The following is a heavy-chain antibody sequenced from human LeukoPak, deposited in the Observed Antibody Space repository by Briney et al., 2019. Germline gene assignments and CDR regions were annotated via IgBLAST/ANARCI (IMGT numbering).Heavy chain of an antibody. CDR2: INHSGST. D-gene: IGHD4-17*01. V-gene: IGHV4-34*01. CDR3: ARRTTVTTGLARSAFDI. J-gene: IGHJ3*02. CDR1: GGSFSGYY. Sequence: SETLSLTCAVYGGSFSGYYWSWIRQPPGKGLEWIGEINHSGSTNYNPSLKSRVTISVDTSKNQFSLKLSSVTAADTAVYYCARRTTVTTGLARSAFDIWGQGTMVTVSS.